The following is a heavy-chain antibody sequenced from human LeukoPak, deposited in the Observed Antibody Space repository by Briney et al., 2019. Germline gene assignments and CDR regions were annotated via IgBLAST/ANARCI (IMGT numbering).Heavy chain of an antibody. CDR2: INPNSGGT. J-gene: IGHJ6*03. D-gene: IGHD2-2*01. CDR1: GYTFTGYY. CDR3: ARGSGCSSTSCYAGYMDV. V-gene: IGHV1-2*02. Sequence: ASVKVSCKASGYTFTGYYMHWVRQAPGQGLEWMGWINPNSGGTNYAQKFQGRVTITRNTSISTAYMELSSLRSEDTAVYYCARGSGCSSTSCYAGYMDVWGKGTTVTVSS.